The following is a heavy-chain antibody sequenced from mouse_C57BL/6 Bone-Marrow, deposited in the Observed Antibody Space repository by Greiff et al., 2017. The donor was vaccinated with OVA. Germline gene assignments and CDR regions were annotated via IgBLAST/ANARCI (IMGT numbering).Heavy chain of an antibody. CDR2: IWRGGST. Sequence: VQRVESGPGLVQPSQSLSITCTVSGFSLTSYGVHWVRQSPGKGLEWLGVIWRGGSTDYNAAFMSRLSITKNNSKSQVFFKMNSLQADGTAIYYCAKNWCGFEYWGQGTLVTVSA. CDR3: AKNWCGFEY. D-gene: IGHD1-1*02. J-gene: IGHJ3*01. V-gene: IGHV2-5*01. CDR1: GFSLTSYG.